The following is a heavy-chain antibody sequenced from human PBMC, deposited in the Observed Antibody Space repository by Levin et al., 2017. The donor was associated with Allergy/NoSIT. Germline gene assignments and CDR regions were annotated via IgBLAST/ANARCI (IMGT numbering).Heavy chain of an antibody. J-gene: IGHJ4*02. CDR3: AREGELFDY. Sequence: GGSLRLSCAASGFSFNSYWMHWVRQAPGKGLVWVSRINSDGSSTTYADSVKGRFTISRDNAKKTVYLQMNSLRVEDTAVYYCAREGELFDYWGQGPLVTVSS. D-gene: IGHD1-26*01. CDR1: GFSFNSYW. CDR2: INSDGSST. V-gene: IGHV3-74*01.